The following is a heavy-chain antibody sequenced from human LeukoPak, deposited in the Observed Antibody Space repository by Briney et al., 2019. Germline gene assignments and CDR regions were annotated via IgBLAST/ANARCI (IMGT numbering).Heavy chain of an antibody. CDR3: ARSPHILTGENFDY. CDR2: INPNSGGT. Sequence: ASVKVSCKASGYIFTGYYMHWVRQAPGQGLEWMGWINPNSGGTNYAQKFQGRVTMTRDTSITTAYMEMSRLRSDDTALYYCARSPHILTGENFDYWGQGTLVTVSS. CDR1: GYIFTGYY. D-gene: IGHD3-9*01. V-gene: IGHV1-2*02. J-gene: IGHJ4*02.